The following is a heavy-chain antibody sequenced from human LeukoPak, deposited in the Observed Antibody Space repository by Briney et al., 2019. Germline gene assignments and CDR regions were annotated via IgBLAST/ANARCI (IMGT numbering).Heavy chain of an antibody. CDR2: ISWNSGSI. CDR3: AKGKDGRGDWFDP. J-gene: IGHJ5*02. CDR1: GFTFDDYA. V-gene: IGHV3-9*01. Sequence: GGSLRLSCAASGFTFDDYAMHWVRQAPGKGLEWVSGISWNSGSIGYADSVKGRFTISSDNAKNSLYLQMNSLRAEDTALYYCAKGKDGRGDWFDPWGQGTLVTVSS. D-gene: IGHD1-26*01.